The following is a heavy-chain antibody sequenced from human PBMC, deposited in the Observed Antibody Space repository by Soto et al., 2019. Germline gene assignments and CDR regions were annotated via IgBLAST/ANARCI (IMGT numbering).Heavy chain of an antibody. J-gene: IGHJ4*02. V-gene: IGHV3-23*01. D-gene: IGHD3-3*01. Sequence: PGGSLRLSCAAAGFTFSRFPMSWVRQAPGKGLEWVSIIGTGGGTTYYADSVKGRFTISRDNSKNTVSLQMNSLRAGDTDTYYCATGGLGAFENWSQGTLVNVSS. CDR3: ATGGLGAFEN. CDR2: IGTGGGTT. CDR1: GFTFSRFP.